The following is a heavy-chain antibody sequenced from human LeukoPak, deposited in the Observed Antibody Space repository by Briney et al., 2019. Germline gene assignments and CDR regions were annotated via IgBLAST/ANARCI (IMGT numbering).Heavy chain of an antibody. CDR3: ARDREYDILTGYAVPPGAGDYFDY. Sequence: HPGGSLRLSCAASGFTFSSYAMSWVRQAPGKGLEWVAVIWYDGSNKYYADSVKGRLTISRDNSKNTLYLQMNSLRAEDTAVYYCARDREYDILTGYAVPPGAGDYFDYWGQGTLVTVSS. CDR2: IWYDGSNK. J-gene: IGHJ4*02. CDR1: GFTFSSYA. V-gene: IGHV3-33*08. D-gene: IGHD3-9*01.